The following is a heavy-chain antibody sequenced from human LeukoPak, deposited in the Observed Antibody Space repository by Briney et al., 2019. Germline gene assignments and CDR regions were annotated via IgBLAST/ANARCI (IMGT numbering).Heavy chain of an antibody. Sequence: GGSLRLSCTPSGFTFGDHAMSWVRQAPGKGLKSVGFIRSKGYGGTTEYAASVKGRFDISRDDYKSIAYLQMNSLKTEDTAVYYCTRGPTQQWVYYGMDVWGQGTTVIVSS. V-gene: IGHV3-49*04. D-gene: IGHD5-18*01. CDR3: TRGPTQQWVYYGMDV. CDR2: IRSKGYGGTT. J-gene: IGHJ6*02. CDR1: GFTFGDHA.